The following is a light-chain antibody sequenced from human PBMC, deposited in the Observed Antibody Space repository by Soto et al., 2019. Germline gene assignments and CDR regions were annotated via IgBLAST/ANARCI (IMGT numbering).Light chain of an antibody. CDR2: GAF. CDR1: QSVSSSN. J-gene: IGKJ2*01. CDR3: QHYNYWPYT. V-gene: IGKV3-15*01. Sequence: EIVLTQSPGTLSLSPGERATLSCRASQSVSSSNLAWYQQKPGQAPSLLIYGAFTRATGIPARFSGTGSGTEFTLTISSLQSEDFAVYYCQHYNYWPYTFGQGTKVDIK.